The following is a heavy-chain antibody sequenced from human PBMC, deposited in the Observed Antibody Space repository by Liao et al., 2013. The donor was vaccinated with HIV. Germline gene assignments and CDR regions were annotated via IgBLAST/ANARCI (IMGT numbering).Heavy chain of an antibody. J-gene: IGHJ6*03. CDR2: INHSGST. Sequence: QVQLQESGPGLVKPSQTLSLTCTVSGGSISSGSYYWSWIRQPPGKGLEWIGEINHSGSTNYNPSLKSRVTISVDTSKNQFSLKLSSVTAADTAVYYCARVRVVPGSDLYYYYYMDVWGTGTTVTVSS. D-gene: IGHD2-2*01. V-gene: IGHV4-39*07. CDR1: GGSISSGSYY. CDR3: ARVRVVPGSDLYYYYYMDV.